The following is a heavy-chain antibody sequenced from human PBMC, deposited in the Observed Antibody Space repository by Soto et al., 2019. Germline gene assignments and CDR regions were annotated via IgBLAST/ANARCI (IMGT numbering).Heavy chain of an antibody. D-gene: IGHD3-10*02. Sequence: SETLSLTCAVYGGSFSGYYWSWIRQPPGKGLEWIGEINHSGSTNYNPSLKSRVTISVDTSKNQFSLKLSSVTAADTAVYYCARCSWSYYNLRFDYWGQGTLVTVSS. V-gene: IGHV4-34*01. CDR1: GGSFSGYY. J-gene: IGHJ4*02. CDR2: INHSGST. CDR3: ARCSWSYYNLRFDY.